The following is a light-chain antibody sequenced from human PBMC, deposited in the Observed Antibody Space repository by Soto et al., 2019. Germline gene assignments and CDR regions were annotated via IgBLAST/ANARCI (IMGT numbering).Light chain of an antibody. V-gene: IGKV3-15*01. CDR2: DVS. CDR3: QQYNNWPYS. CDR1: QGVTTN. J-gene: IGKJ5*01. Sequence: EIVMTQSPDTLSVSPGQRATLSCRAGQGVTTNFSWYQQKSGQSPRLFIYDVSIRATGVPARFSGTGSETDFTLTINGLQSEDSAVYFCQQYNNWPYSFGQGTRLEIK.